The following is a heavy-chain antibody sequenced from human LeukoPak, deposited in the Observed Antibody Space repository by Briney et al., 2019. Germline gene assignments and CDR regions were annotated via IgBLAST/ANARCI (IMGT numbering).Heavy chain of an antibody. Sequence: PSETLSFTCGVFGVSINDYYWSWIRQSPGKGLEWIGEISHTEGTRYNPSLESRVTMSVGTSENQLSLKLIFVTAADTAVYYCARIRCGRSGSVCYNHWGLGTLVTVSS. J-gene: IGHJ4*02. CDR3: ARIRCGRSGSVCYNH. CDR1: GVSINDYY. V-gene: IGHV4-34*01. D-gene: IGHD2-21*01. CDR2: ISHTEGT.